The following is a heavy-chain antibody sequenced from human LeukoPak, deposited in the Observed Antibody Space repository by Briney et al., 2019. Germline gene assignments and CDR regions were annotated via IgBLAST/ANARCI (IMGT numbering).Heavy chain of an antibody. CDR2: IYYSGGT. V-gene: IGHV4-39*07. J-gene: IGHJ4*02. Sequence: NPSETLSLTCTVSGGSICSSSYYWGWIRQPPGKGLEWIGSIYYSGGTYYNPSLKSRVTISVDTSKNQFSLKLSSVTAADTAVYYCKISSGYLKLLDYWGQGTLVTVSS. CDR3: KISSGYLKLLDY. CDR1: GGSICSSSYY. D-gene: IGHD3-22*01.